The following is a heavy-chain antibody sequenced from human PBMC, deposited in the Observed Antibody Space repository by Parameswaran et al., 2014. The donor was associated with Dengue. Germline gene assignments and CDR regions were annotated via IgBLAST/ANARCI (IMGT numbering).Heavy chain of an antibody. CDR3: ARVYCGGDCSQYYYGMDV. Sequence: WVRQAPGQGLEWMGWINPNSGGTNYAQKFQGRVTMTRDTSISTAYMELSRLRPDDTAVYYCARVYCGGDCSQYYYGMDVWGQGTTVTVSS. J-gene: IGHJ6*02. D-gene: IGHD2-21*01. CDR2: INPNSGGT. V-gene: IGHV1-2*02.